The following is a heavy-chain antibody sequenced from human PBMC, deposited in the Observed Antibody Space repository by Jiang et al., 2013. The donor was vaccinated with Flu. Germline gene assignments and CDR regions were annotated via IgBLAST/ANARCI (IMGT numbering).Heavy chain of an antibody. CDR2: TYYRSKWYS. D-gene: IGHD4-17*01. V-gene: IGHV6-1*01. J-gene: IGHJ3*02. CDR3: ARDGATVTAFDI. CDR1: GRSVSTNSDA. Sequence: SLTCAISGRSVSTNSDAWNWIRQSPSRGLEWLGRTYYRSKWYSDYAVSVKSRIAINPDTSNNQFSLLLNSVTPEDTAVYYCARDGATVTAFDIWGPGTMVTVSS.